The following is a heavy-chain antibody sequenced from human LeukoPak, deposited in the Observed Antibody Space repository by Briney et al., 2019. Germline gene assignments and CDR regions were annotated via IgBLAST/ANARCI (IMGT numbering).Heavy chain of an antibody. Sequence: PSETLSLTCTVSGASISSDFWSWIRQPAGKELEWIGRMYNSGIINYNPSLKSRLTMSVDTAKNQFSLNLSSVTAADTAVYYCAREGGSSRNFDYWGQGTLVTVSS. J-gene: IGHJ4*02. CDR2: MYNSGII. CDR3: AREGGSSRNFDY. V-gene: IGHV4-4*07. CDR1: GASISSDF. D-gene: IGHD6-13*01.